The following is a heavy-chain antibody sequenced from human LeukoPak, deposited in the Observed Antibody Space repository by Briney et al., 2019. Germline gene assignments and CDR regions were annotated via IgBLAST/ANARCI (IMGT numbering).Heavy chain of an antibody. CDR3: ARRGVPPTSELDP. Sequence: PSETLSLTCTVSGGSISSSSYYWGWIRQPPGKGLEWIGSIYYSGSTYYNPSHKSRVTISVDTSKNQFSLKLSSVTAADTAVYYCARRGVPPTSELDPWGQGTLVTVSS. CDR2: IYYSGST. V-gene: IGHV4-39*01. J-gene: IGHJ5*02. D-gene: IGHD2-2*01. CDR1: GGSISSSSYY.